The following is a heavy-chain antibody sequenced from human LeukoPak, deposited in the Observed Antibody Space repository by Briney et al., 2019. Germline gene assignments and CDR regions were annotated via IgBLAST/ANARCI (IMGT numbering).Heavy chain of an antibody. D-gene: IGHD6-19*01. J-gene: IGHJ4*02. Sequence: PGGSLRLSCAASGFTVSSNYMSWVRQAPGKGMEWVSGIYSGGSTYYADSVKGRFTISRDNSKNTLYLQMNNLRAEDTAVYYCARDGRKVITSGWYYFDCWGQGTLVTVSS. CDR2: IYSGGST. CDR3: ARDGRKVITSGWYYFDC. CDR1: GFTVSSNY. V-gene: IGHV3-53*01.